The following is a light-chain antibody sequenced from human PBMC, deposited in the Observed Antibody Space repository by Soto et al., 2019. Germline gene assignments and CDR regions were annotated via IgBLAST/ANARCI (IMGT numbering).Light chain of an antibody. CDR3: SSYTSRSTVV. J-gene: IGLJ2*01. CDR2: DVS. Sequence: QSVLTQPASVSGSPGQSITISCTGTSSDVGGYIYVSWYQQHPGKAPKLMIYDVSNRPSGVSNRFSGSKSGNTASLTISGLQAEDEADYYCSSYTSRSTVVFGGGTKVTVL. V-gene: IGLV2-14*01. CDR1: SSDVGGYIY.